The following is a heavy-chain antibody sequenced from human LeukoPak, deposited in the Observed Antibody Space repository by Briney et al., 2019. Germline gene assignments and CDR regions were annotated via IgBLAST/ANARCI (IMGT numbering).Heavy chain of an antibody. CDR1: GFTFSSYA. CDR3: AKAFSTPYYYGSGTFSSRGETQSDY. J-gene: IGHJ4*02. D-gene: IGHD3-10*01. CDR2: ISGSGGST. Sequence: GGSLRLSCAVSGFTFSSYAMSWVRQAPGKGLEWVSAISGSGGSTYYADSVKGRFTISRDNSKNTLYLQMNSLRAEDTAVYYCAKAFSTPYYYGSGTFSSRGETQSDYWGQGTLVTVSS. V-gene: IGHV3-23*01.